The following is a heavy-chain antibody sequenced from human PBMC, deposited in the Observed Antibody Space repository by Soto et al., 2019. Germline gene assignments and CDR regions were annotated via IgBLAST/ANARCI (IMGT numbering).Heavy chain of an antibody. CDR1: GGTFSSYA. CDR2: IIPIFGTA. Sequence: SVKVSCKASGGTFSSYAISWVRQAPGQGLEWMGGIIPIFGTANYAQKFQGRVTITADESTSTAYMELSSLRSEDTAVYYCARDSRQQLAYYYYYGMDVWGQGTTVTVSS. CDR3: ARDSRQQLAYYYYYGMDV. V-gene: IGHV1-69*13. J-gene: IGHJ6*02. D-gene: IGHD6-13*01.